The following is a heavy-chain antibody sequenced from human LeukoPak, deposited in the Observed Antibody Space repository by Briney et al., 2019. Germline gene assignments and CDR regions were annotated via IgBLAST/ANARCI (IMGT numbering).Heavy chain of an antibody. D-gene: IGHD1-26*01. CDR1: GFTFSSYW. J-gene: IGHJ4*02. CDR2: IKSDGSST. V-gene: IGHV3-74*01. CDR3: AKLTGGSSDLPY. Sequence: GGSLRLSCVASGFTFSSYWVPWVRQAPEKGLVWVSRIKSDGSSTSYADSVKGRFTISRDNVKNTLYLQMNSLRAEDTAVYYCAKLTGGSSDLPYWGQGTLVTVSS.